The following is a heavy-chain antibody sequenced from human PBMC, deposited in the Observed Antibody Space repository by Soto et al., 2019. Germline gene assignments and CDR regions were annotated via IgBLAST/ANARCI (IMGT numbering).Heavy chain of an antibody. CDR3: ARKLGSWYYFDY. J-gene: IGHJ4*02. D-gene: IGHD6-13*01. CDR1: GGSFSGYY. V-gene: IGHV4-34*01. Sequence: QVQLQQWGAGLLKPSETPSLTCAVYGGSFSGYYWSWIRQPPGKGLEWIGEINHSGSTNYNPSLKSRVTISVDTSKNQFSLKLSSVTAADTAVYYCARKLGSWYYFDYWGQGTLVTVSS. CDR2: INHSGST.